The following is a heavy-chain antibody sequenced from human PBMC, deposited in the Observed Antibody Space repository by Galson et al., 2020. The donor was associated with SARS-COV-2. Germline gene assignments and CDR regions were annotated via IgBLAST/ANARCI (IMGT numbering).Heavy chain of an antibody. D-gene: IGHD3-9*01. CDR3: AYMMSYYHTLTGYYRPGNFDY. Sequence: SGPTLVKPTQTLTLTCTFSGFSLSTSGVGVGWIRQPPGKALEWLAFIYWDDDKRYSPSLKSRLTITKDTSKNQVVLTMTNMDPVDTGTYYCAYMMSYYHTLTGYYRPGNFDYWGQGSLVTVSS. CDR2: IYWDDDK. V-gene: IGHV2-5*02. CDR1: GFSLSTSGVG. J-gene: IGHJ4*02.